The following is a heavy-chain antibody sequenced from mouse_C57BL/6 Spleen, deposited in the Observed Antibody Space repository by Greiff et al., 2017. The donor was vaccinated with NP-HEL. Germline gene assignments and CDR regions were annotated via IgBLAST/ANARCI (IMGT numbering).Heavy chain of an antibody. CDR2: ISNLAYSI. CDR1: GFTFSDYG. V-gene: IGHV5-15*04. Sequence: EVKLVESGGGLVQPGGSLKLSCAASGFTFSDYGMAWVRQAPRKGPEWVAFISNLAYSIYYADTVTGRFTISRENAKNTLYLEMSSLRSEDTDMYYCAREYDYDDYAMDYWGQGTSVTVSS. CDR3: AREYDYDDYAMDY. D-gene: IGHD2-4*01. J-gene: IGHJ4*01.